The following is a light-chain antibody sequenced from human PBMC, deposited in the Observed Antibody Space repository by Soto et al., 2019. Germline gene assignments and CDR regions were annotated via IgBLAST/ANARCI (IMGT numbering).Light chain of an antibody. Sequence: QSALTQPASVSGSPGQSINISCTGTSSDVGGYNYVSWYQQQPGKAPKLMIYEVINPPSGVSNRFSGSKSGNTASLTISGLQAEDGADYYCSSYTISSNWVFGGGTKLTVL. V-gene: IGLV2-14*01. CDR1: SSDVGGYNY. CDR3: SSYTISSNWV. CDR2: EVI. J-gene: IGLJ3*02.